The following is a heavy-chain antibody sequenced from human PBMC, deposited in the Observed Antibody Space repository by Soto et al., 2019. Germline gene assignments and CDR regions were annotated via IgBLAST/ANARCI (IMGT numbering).Heavy chain of an antibody. J-gene: IGHJ4*02. CDR1: GFTVSNNY. Sequence: EVQLVESGGGLIQPGGSLRLSCAASGFTVSNNYMRWVRQAPGKGLEWVSLIYSGGSTHYADSVKGRFTISRDNSKNRLYLQMNSLRVEATAVYYCARDPPGIAASGGGGWGQGTLVTVSS. CDR3: ARDPPGIAASGGGG. V-gene: IGHV3-53*01. D-gene: IGHD6-13*01. CDR2: IYSGGST.